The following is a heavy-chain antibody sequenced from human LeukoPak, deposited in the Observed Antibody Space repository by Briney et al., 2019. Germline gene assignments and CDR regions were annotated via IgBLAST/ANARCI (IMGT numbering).Heavy chain of an antibody. CDR1: GGSISSGGYS. V-gene: IGHV4-30-2*01. D-gene: IGHD2-15*01. CDR2: IYHSGST. Sequence: NTSETLSLTCAVSGGSISSGGYSWSWIRQPPGKGLEWIGYIYHSGSTYYNPSLKSRVTISVDRSKNQFSLKLSSVTAADTAVYYCARDRCSGGSCSFDYWGQGTLVTVSS. CDR3: ARDRCSGGSCSFDY. J-gene: IGHJ4*02.